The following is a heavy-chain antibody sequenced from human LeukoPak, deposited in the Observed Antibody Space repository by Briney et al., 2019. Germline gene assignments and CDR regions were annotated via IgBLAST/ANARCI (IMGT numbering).Heavy chain of an antibody. CDR1: GGSISSYY. D-gene: IGHD2-21*02. CDR3: ARLYCGGDCSDFDY. Sequence: SETLSLTCTVSGGSISSYYWSWIRQPPGKGLEWIGYIYYSGSTNYNPSLKSRVTISVDTSKNQFSLKLSSVTAADTAVYYCARLYCGGDCSDFDYWGQGTLVTVSS. V-gene: IGHV4-59*01. CDR2: IYYSGST. J-gene: IGHJ4*02.